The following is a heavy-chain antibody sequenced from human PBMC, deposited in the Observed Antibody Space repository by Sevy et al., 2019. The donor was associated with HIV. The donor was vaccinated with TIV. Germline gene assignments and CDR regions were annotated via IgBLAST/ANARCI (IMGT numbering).Heavy chain of an antibody. CDR2: INSDGSST. J-gene: IGHJ3*02. CDR3: ARDRKRYPTYAFDI. D-gene: IGHD1-1*01. CDR1: GFTFSSYW. Sequence: GGSLRLSCAASGFTFSSYWMHWVRQAPGKGLVWVSRINSDGSSTSYADSVKGQFTISRDNAKNTLYLQMNSLRAEDTAVYYCARDRKRYPTYAFDIWGQGTMVTVSS. V-gene: IGHV3-74*01.